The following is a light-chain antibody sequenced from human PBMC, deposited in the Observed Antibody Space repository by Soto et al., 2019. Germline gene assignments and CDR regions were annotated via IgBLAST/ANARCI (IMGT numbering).Light chain of an antibody. J-gene: IGKJ1*01. CDR2: GAS. CDR1: QTMTRAY. CDR3: QQYGSSGT. Sequence: EIVLMQSPGTLSLSPGERATLSCRASQTMTRAYVAWYQQTPGQAPRLLIYGASNRATGIPDRFSGSGSGTDFTLTISRLEPEDFAVYYCQQYGSSGTLGQGTKVDIK. V-gene: IGKV3-20*01.